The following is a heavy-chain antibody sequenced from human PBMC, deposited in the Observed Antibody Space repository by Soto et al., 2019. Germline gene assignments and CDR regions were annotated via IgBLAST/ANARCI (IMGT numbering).Heavy chain of an antibody. J-gene: IGHJ5*02. CDR2: IYHMGGT. D-gene: IGHD3-10*01. CDR1: GASLNSDY. CDR3: ARHVLLWFGETNWFDP. V-gene: IGHV4-59*01. Sequence: TSETLSLTCTVSGASLNSDYWSWIRQSPGKGLEWIGYIYHMGGTDYNPSLKSRVTISVDTSKNQFSLKLSSVTAADTAVYYRARHVLLWFGETNWFDPWGQGTLVTVSS.